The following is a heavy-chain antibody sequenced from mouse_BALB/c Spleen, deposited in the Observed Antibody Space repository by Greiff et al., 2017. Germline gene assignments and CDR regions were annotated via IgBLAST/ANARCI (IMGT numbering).Heavy chain of an antibody. Sequence: VQGVESGPGLVQPSQSLSITCTVSGFSLTSYGVHWVRQSPGKGLEWLGVIWSGGSTDYNAAFISRLSISKDNSKSQVFFKMNSLQANDTAIYYCARAMPSYYYAMDYWGQGTSVTVSS. V-gene: IGHV2-2*02. CDR1: GFSLTSYG. CDR3: ARAMPSYYYAMDY. J-gene: IGHJ4*01. CDR2: IWSGGST.